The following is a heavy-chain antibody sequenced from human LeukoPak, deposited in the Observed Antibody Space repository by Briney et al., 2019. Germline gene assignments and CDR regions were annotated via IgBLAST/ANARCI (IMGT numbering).Heavy chain of an antibody. D-gene: IGHD2/OR15-2a*01. Sequence: PGGSLRLSCAASGFTFSSYSMNWVRQAPGKGLEWVGRIKSRTDGETRDYAAPIKGRFTISRDDSKNILYLQMNSLKSEDTGVYYCMTATSKAYWGQGAQVIVST. CDR1: GFTFSSYS. V-gene: IGHV3-15*05. J-gene: IGHJ4*02. CDR3: MTATSKAY. CDR2: IKSRTDGETR.